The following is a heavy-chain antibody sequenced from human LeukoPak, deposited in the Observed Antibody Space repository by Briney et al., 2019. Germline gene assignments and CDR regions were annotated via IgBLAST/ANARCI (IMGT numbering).Heavy chain of an antibody. CDR3: AGTGVVPAAENWFDP. D-gene: IGHD2-2*01. J-gene: IGHJ5*02. CDR2: ISSYNDNT. CDR1: GYTFTSYG. V-gene: IGHV1-18*01. Sequence: ASVKLSCKASGYTFTSYGISWVRQAPGQGLEGMRWISSYNDNTNYAQKLQRRVTMTTDTSTSTVCMERRSLRSDDTAVYYCAGTGVVPAAENWFDPWGQGTLVTVSS.